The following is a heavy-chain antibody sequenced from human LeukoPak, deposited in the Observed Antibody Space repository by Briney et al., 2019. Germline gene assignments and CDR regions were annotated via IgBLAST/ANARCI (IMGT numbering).Heavy chain of an antibody. CDR1: GFIFSSYG. V-gene: IGHV3-30*02. D-gene: IGHD2-15*01. CDR3: AKVVDNLDY. J-gene: IGHJ4*02. Sequence: GGSLRLSCAASGFIFSSYGMHWVRQAPGKGLEWVAFIRYDGSDKYYADSAKGRFTISRDNSKNTLYLQMNSLRVEDTAVYYCAKVVDNLDYWGLGTLVTVSS. CDR2: IRYDGSDK.